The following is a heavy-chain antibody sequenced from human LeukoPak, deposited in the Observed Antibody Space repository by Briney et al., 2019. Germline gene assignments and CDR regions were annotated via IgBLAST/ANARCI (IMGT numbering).Heavy chain of an antibody. V-gene: IGHV3-30-3*01. CDR2: ITYDGSNK. Sequence: GVSLRLSCAASGFTFSSYAMLWVRQAPGKGLVWVAVITYDGSNKYYADSVKGRFTISRANSKNTLYLQMNSLRAEDTAVYYCVMITFGGVIAIDPWGQGTLVTVSS. CDR3: VMITFGGVIAIDP. J-gene: IGHJ5*02. CDR1: GFTFSSYA. D-gene: IGHD3-16*02.